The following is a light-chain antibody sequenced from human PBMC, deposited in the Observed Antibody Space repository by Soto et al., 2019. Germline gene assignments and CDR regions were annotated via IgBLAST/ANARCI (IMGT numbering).Light chain of an antibody. Sequence: LTQPPSVSGAPGQRVIISCTGSISNIGAGYDVHWYQQLPGTAPKFVIYGNTNRPSGVPDRFSGSKSGTSASLAITGLQAEDEADYFCHSYDSSLRGSVFGGGTKLTVL. CDR2: GNT. V-gene: IGLV1-40*01. J-gene: IGLJ2*01. CDR1: ISNIGAGYD. CDR3: HSYDSSLRGSV.